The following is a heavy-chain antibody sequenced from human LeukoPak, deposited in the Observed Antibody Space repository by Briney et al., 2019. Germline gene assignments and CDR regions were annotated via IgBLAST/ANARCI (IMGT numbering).Heavy chain of an antibody. CDR1: GYTFTGYY. J-gene: IGHJ3*02. V-gene: IGHV1-2*02. CDR3: ARDVERTDAFDI. D-gene: IGHD1-26*01. CDR2: INPNSGGT. Sequence: ASVKVSCKASGYTFTGYYMHWVRQAPGQGLEWMGWINPNSGGTNYAQKFQGRVTMTRDTSISTAYKELSRLRSDDTAVYYCARDVERTDAFDIWGQGTMVTVSS.